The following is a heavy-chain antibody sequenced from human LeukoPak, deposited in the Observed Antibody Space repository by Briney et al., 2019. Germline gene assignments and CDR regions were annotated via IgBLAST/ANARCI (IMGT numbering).Heavy chain of an antibody. CDR2: INSDGSST. CDR1: GFTFSSYW. Sequence: GRSLRLSCAASGFTFSSYWIHWVRQAPGKGLVWVSHINSDGSSTSYADSVKGRFTISRDNAKNTLYLQMNSLRVEDTAVYYCASSIVGATHFDYWGQGTLDTVSS. CDR3: ASSIVGATHFDY. V-gene: IGHV3-74*01. J-gene: IGHJ4*02. D-gene: IGHD1-26*01.